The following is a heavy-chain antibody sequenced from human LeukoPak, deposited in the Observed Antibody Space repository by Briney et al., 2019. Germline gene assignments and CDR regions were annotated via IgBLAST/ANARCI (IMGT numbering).Heavy chain of an antibody. D-gene: IGHD5-12*01. J-gene: IGHJ3*02. V-gene: IGHV1-69*05. Sequence: SVKVSCKASGGTFSSYAISWVRQAPGQGLEWMGGIIPIFGTANYAQKFQGRVTITTDESTSTAYMELSSLRSEDTAVYYCARARSGYTAKGAFDIWGQGTMVTVSS. CDR1: GGTFSSYA. CDR2: IIPIFGTA. CDR3: ARARSGYTAKGAFDI.